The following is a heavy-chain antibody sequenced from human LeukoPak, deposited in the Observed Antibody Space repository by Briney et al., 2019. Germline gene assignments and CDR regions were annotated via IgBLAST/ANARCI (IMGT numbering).Heavy chain of an antibody. V-gene: IGHV1-69*13. CDR1: GGTFSSYA. CDR2: IIPIFGTA. D-gene: IGHD6-13*01. CDR3: ASPMGYSRSPYYFDY. J-gene: IGHJ4*02. Sequence: GASVKVSCKASGGTFSSYAISWVRQAPGQGLEWMGGIIPIFGTANYAQKFQGRVTITADESTSTAYMELSSLRSEGTAVYYCASPMGYSRSPYYFDYWGQGTLVTVSS.